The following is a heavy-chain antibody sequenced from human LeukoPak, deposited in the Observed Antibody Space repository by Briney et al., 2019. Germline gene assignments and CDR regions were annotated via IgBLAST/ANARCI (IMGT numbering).Heavy chain of an antibody. J-gene: IGHJ5*02. CDR3: ARGPLYSSEGEGFDP. Sequence: GASVKVSCKASGGTFSSYAISWVRQAPGQGLEWMGRIIPILGIANYAQKFQGRVTITADKSTSTAYMELSSLRSEDTAVYYCARGPLYSSEGEGFDPWGQGTQVTVSS. D-gene: IGHD6-19*01. CDR1: GGTFSSYA. CDR2: IIPILGIA. V-gene: IGHV1-69*04.